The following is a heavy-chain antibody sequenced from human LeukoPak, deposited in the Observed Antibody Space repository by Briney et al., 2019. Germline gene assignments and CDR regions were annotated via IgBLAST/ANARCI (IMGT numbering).Heavy chain of an antibody. Sequence: GGSLRLSCAASGFTFSSYAMSWVRQAPGKGLEWVSAISGSGGSTYYADSVKGRFTISRDNSKNTLYLQMNSLRAEDTAVYYCAKDLYYDSSGYYWGALSFDYWGQGTLVTVSS. D-gene: IGHD3-22*01. J-gene: IGHJ4*02. CDR3: AKDLYYDSSGYYWGALSFDY. V-gene: IGHV3-23*01. CDR2: ISGSGGST. CDR1: GFTFSSYA.